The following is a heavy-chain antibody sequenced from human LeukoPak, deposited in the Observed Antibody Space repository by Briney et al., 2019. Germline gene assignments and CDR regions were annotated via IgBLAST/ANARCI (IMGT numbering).Heavy chain of an antibody. J-gene: IGHJ6*03. CDR1: GGSISSGSYY. CDR2: IYTSGST. CDR3: ARGYCSNNSCRYYYYYYMDV. Sequence: PSQTLSLTCTVSGGSISSGSYYWSWIRQPAGKGLECIGRIYTSGSTNYNPSLKSRVTMSVDTSKNQFSLKLSSVTAADTAVYYCARGYCSNNSCRYYYYYYMDVWGKGTTVTVSS. V-gene: IGHV4-61*02. D-gene: IGHD2-2*01.